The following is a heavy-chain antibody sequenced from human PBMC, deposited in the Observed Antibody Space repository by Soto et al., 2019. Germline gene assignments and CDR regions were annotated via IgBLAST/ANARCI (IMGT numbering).Heavy chain of an antibody. CDR1: GGSISSSSYY. J-gene: IGHJ3*02. CDR3: ARPQSYCSGGSWYLRDDDFDK. Sequence: QLQLQESGPGLVKPSETLSLTCTVSGGSISSSSYYWGWIRQPPGKGLEWIGSIYYSGSTYYNPSLKSRISISVYSSKHQLSLMLRSVSAAHTPLYHCARPQSYCSGGSWYLRDDDFDKWRQGTMVTVA. CDR2: IYYSGST. V-gene: IGHV4-39*01. D-gene: IGHD2-15*01.